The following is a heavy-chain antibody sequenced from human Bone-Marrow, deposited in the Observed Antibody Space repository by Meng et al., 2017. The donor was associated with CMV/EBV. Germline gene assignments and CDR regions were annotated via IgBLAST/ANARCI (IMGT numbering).Heavy chain of an antibody. CDR2: INHSGST. CDR1: GGSFSGYY. V-gene: IGHV4-34*01. Sequence: SETLSHTCAVYGGSFSGYYWSWIRQPPGKGLEWIGEINHSGSTNYNPSLKSRVTISVDTSKNQFSLKLSSVTAADTAVYYCARASPGYYYYYGKDVWGKETTVTVSS. CDR3: ARASPGYYYYYGKDV. J-gene: IGHJ6*04.